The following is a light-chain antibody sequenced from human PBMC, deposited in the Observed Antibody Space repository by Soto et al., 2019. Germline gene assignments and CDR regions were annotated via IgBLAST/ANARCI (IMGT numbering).Light chain of an antibody. CDR2: RNN. J-gene: IGLJ2*01. Sequence: QSVLTQPPSASGTPGQRVTISCSGSSSNIGSNYVYWYQQLPGTAPKLPIYRNNQLPSGVPDRFSGSKSGTSASLAISGLGSEDEADYYSAAWDDSLSAVVFGGGTQLTVL. CDR3: AAWDDSLSAVV. CDR1: SSNIGSNY. V-gene: IGLV1-47*01.